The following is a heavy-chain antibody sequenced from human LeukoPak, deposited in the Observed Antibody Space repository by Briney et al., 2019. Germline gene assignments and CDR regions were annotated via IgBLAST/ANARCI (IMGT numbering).Heavy chain of an antibody. CDR2: ISSNGGST. CDR1: GFTFSSYA. Sequence: GGSLRLSCAASGFTFSSYAMHWVRQAPGKGLEYVSAISSNGGSTYYANSVKGRFTISRDNSKNMLYLQMGSLRAEDMAVYYCARVNYYDSSGYPYYFGYWGQGTLVTVSS. V-gene: IGHV3-64*01. CDR3: ARVNYYDSSGYPYYFGY. J-gene: IGHJ4*02. D-gene: IGHD3-22*01.